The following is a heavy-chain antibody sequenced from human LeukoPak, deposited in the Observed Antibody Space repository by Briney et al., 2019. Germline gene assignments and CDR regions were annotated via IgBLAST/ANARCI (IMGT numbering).Heavy chain of an antibody. CDR1: GFTFSRYA. CDR3: ARMAAAGGDWYFDL. J-gene: IGHJ2*01. CDR2: ISGRSSSR. Sequence: GGSLKLSCVGIGFTFSRYAMTWVRQTPEKGLEWVSAISGRSSSRYFADSVRGRFTISRDNSNNTLHLQMSSLRAEDTAVFCARMAAAGGDWYFDLWGRGTLVTVSS. V-gene: IGHV3-23*01. D-gene: IGHD6-13*01.